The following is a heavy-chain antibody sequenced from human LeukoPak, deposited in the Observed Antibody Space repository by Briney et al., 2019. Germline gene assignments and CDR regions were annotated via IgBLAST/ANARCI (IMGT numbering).Heavy chain of an antibody. CDR1: GFTFSSYS. Sequence: GGSLRLSCAASGFTFSSYSMNWVRQAPGKGLEWVSSISSSSSYVYYADSVKGRFTISRDKAKNSLYLQMNSLRAEDTAVYYCAYSGVDYWGQGTLVTVSS. V-gene: IGHV3-21*01. CDR3: AYSGVDY. J-gene: IGHJ4*02. CDR2: ISSSSSYV. D-gene: IGHD6-19*01.